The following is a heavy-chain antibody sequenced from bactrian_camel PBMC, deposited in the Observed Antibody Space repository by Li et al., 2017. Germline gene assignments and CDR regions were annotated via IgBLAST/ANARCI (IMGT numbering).Heavy chain of an antibody. CDR2: TRSTDGST. CDR1: GFTFDDTD. V-gene: IGHV3S61*01. D-gene: IGHD6*01. CDR3: AADPVPACYGGSWFFPAARDY. Sequence: HVQLVESGGASVQPGGSLRLSCTASGFTFDDTDMSWFRQGLDHECEWVSTRSTDGSTSYSESVKGRFTISRDNAEHTLYLQMNSLKPEDTGMYYCAADPVPACYGGSWFFPAARDYWGQ. J-gene: IGHJ4*01.